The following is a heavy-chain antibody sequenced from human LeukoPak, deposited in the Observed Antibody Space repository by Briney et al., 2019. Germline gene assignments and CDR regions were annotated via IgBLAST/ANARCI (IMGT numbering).Heavy chain of an antibody. V-gene: IGHV4-59*01. Sequence: SETLSLTCTGSGGSISGSYWSWIRQPPGKGLEWIAYMYNSGSTNYNPSLKSRVTISIDTSKNQFYLKLSSLTAADTAIYYCARGIESYGDYGYWGQGILVTVSS. D-gene: IGHD4-17*01. CDR3: ARGIESYGDYGY. J-gene: IGHJ4*02. CDR1: GGSISGSY. CDR2: MYNSGST.